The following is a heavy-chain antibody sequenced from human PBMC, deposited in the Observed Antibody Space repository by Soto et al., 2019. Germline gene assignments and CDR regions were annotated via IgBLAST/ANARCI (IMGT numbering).Heavy chain of an antibody. CDR2: ISGSGGST. Sequence: GGSLRLSCAASGFTFSSYAMSWVRQAPGKGLEWVSAISGSGGSTYYADSVKGRFTISRDNSKNTLYLQMNSLRAEDTAVHYCAKASYYDSSGSPPDYWGQGTLVTVSS. CDR1: GFTFSSYA. CDR3: AKASYYDSSGSPPDY. V-gene: IGHV3-23*01. D-gene: IGHD3-22*01. J-gene: IGHJ4*02.